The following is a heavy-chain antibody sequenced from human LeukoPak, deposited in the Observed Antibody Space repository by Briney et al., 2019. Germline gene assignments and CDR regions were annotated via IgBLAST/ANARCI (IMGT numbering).Heavy chain of an antibody. CDR3: ARDGAFWSGHSFRDNWFDP. Sequence: SVKVSCKASGGTFSSYAISWVRQAPGQGLEWMGGIIPIFGTANYAQKFQGRVTITADESTSTAYMELSSLRSEDTAVYYCARDGAFWSGHSFRDNWFDPWGQGTLVTVSS. J-gene: IGHJ5*02. CDR1: GGTFSSYA. D-gene: IGHD3-3*01. V-gene: IGHV1-69*01. CDR2: IIPIFGTA.